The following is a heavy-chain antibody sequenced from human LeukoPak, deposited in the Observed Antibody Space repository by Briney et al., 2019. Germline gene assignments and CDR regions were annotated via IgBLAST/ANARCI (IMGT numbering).Heavy chain of an antibody. CDR3: TKMYFFDSSSPYYFGD. J-gene: IGHJ4*02. CDR2: ITGGGAT. V-gene: IGHV3-23*01. CDR1: GFTFMNHP. D-gene: IGHD3-22*01. Sequence: GGSLRLSCAASGFTFMNHPMGWVRQAPGKGLEWVSGITGGGATYYADSVRGRFTISRDDSKNTLYLHMNSLRVEDTAVYYCTKMYFFDSSSPYYFGDWGQGTLVTVSS.